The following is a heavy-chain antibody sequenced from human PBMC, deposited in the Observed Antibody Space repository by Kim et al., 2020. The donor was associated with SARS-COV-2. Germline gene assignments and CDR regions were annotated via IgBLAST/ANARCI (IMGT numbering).Heavy chain of an antibody. J-gene: IGHJ4*02. D-gene: IGHD3-16*01. CDR2: ISYDGSNK. Sequence: GGSLRLSCAASGFTFSSYAMHWVRQAPGKGLEWVAVISYDGSNKYYADSVKGRFTISRDNSKNTLYLQMNSLRAEDTAVYYCARALGLLYYFDYWGQGTLVTVSS. CDR3: ARALGLLYYFDY. V-gene: IGHV3-30*04. CDR1: GFTFSSYA.